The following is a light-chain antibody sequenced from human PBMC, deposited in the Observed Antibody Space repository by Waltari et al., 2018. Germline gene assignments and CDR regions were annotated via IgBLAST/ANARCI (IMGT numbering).Light chain of an antibody. V-gene: IGKV2-28*01. CDR1: QSLLHRNGKTF. J-gene: IGKJ1*01. Sequence: DIVMTQSPLSLPVTPGEPASISSRSSQSLLHRNGKTFSAWYLQKPGQSPQVLIYWGSHRASGVPDRFSGSDSGTDFTLTINGLQPEDAAVYFCHQYYLTPWTFGQGTKLEIK. CDR2: WGS. CDR3: HQYYLTPWT.